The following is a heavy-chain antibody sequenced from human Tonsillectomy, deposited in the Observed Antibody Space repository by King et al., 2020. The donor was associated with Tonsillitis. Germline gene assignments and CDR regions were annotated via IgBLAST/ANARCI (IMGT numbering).Heavy chain of an antibody. Sequence: VQLQESGPGLVKPSETLSLTCSVSGGSISSYYWSWIRQPAGKGLEWIGRIYTSGSTNYNPSLKSRVTMSVDTSKNPFSLKLSFVTAADTAVYYCARESWGVVDGDPYFDYWGQGTLVTVSS. CDR3: ARESWGVVDGDPYFDY. V-gene: IGHV4-4*07. CDR2: IYTSGST. D-gene: IGHD2-21*01. CDR1: GGSISSYY. J-gene: IGHJ4*02.